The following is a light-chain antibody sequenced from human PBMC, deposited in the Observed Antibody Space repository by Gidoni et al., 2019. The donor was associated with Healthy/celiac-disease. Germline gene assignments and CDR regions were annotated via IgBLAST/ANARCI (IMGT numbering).Light chain of an antibody. Sequence: ELVMTRSPATLSVSPGERATLSCRASQSVSSYLAWYQQQPGQAPRLLIYGASTRATDIPARFSGSGSGREFTLTISRLQSDDFAVYYCQQYSHWPYTFGQGTRLEIK. CDR1: QSVSSY. V-gene: IGKV3-15*01. CDR3: QQYSHWPYT. CDR2: GAS. J-gene: IGKJ2*01.